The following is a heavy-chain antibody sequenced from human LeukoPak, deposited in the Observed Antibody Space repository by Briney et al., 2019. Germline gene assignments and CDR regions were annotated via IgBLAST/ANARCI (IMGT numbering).Heavy chain of an antibody. D-gene: IGHD2-2*01. J-gene: IGHJ5*02. CDR2: INPSGGST. CDR1: GYTFTSYY. CDR3: ARDTPIVVVPAAIIINNWFGP. V-gene: IGHV1-46*01. Sequence: ASVKVSCKASGYTFTSYYMHWVRQAPGQGLEWMGIINPSGGSTSYAQKFQGRVTMTRDTSTSTVYMELSSLRSEDTAVYYCARDTPIVVVPAAIIINNWFGPWGQGTLVTVSS.